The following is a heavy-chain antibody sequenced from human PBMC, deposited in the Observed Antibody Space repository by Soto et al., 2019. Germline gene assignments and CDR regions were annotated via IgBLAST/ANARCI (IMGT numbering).Heavy chain of an antibody. D-gene: IGHD2-15*01. Sequence: QVQLVESGGAVVQPGRSLRLSCAASGFTFSSYAMHWVRQAPGKGLEWVAVISYDGSKKYYADSVKGRFTISRDNTKNTLDLQMSSLSTEDTAVYYCARDPTTAVVTSGIFDYWGQGTLVTVSS. V-gene: IGHV3-30-3*01. CDR1: GFTFSSYA. J-gene: IGHJ4*02. CDR2: ISYDGSKK. CDR3: ARDPTTAVVTSGIFDY.